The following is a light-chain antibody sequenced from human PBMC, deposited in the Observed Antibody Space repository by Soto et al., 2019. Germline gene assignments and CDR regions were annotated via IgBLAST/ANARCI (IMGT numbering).Light chain of an antibody. CDR2: DAS. V-gene: IGKV3-11*01. J-gene: IGKJ4*01. CDR1: QSVSSY. CDR3: QQRSNWLT. Sequence: EIVLTQSPATLSLSPGERATLSCRASQSVSSYLAWYQQKPGQAPRLLIYDASNRATGIPARFSGSGSGTDFTLTIGSLEPEAFAVYYCQQRSNWLTFGGGTKVEIK.